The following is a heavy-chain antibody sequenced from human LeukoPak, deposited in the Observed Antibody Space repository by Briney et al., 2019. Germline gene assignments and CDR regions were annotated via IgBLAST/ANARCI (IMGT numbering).Heavy chain of an antibody. V-gene: IGHV3-74*01. Sequence: GGSLRLSCAASGFTFSSYWMHWVRQAPGKGLVWVSRIKTDGSSTGYADSVKGRFTISRDNAKNTMYLQMNSLRAEDTAVYYCARGVSGTGPDIWGLGTMVTVSS. CDR1: GFTFSSYW. D-gene: IGHD5/OR15-5a*01. J-gene: IGHJ3*02. CDR3: ARGVSGTGPDI. CDR2: IKTDGSST.